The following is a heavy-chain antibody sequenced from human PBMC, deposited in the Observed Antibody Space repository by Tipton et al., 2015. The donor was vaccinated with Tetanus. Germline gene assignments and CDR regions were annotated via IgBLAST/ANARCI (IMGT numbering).Heavy chain of an antibody. J-gene: IGHJ4*02. D-gene: IGHD3-10*01. CDR1: GASINAGGYL. CDR3: ARSKLLWFGESLSGFDS. V-gene: IGHV4-31*03. Sequence: TLSLTCTVSGASINAGGYLWTWVRQHPGKGLEWIGNIYYGTMRASNIPSLSSRVTISVDTSKNEFSLSLTSVTAADTAVYYCARSKLLWFGESLSGFDSWGQGTLVTVSA. CDR2: IYYGTMRA.